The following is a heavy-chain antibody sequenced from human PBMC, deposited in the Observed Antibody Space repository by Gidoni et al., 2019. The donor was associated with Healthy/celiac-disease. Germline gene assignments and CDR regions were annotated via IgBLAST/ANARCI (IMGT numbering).Heavy chain of an antibody. J-gene: IGHJ4*02. D-gene: IGHD3-22*01. CDR3: AKAKKSITMIVYFDY. CDR1: GFTFDDYA. CDR2: ISWNSGSI. Sequence: EVQLVESGGGLVQPGRSLRLSCAASGFTFDDYAMHWVRQAPGKGLEWVSGISWNSGSIGYADSVKGRFTISRDNAKNSLYLQMNSLRAEDTALYYCAKAKKSITMIVYFDYWGQGTLVTVSS. V-gene: IGHV3-9*01.